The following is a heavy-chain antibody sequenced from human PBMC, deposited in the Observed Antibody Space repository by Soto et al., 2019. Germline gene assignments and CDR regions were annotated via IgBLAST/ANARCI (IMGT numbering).Heavy chain of an antibody. V-gene: IGHV3-53*02. CDR3: ARDGIAAAGSFDY. CDR1: GFTVSSNY. J-gene: IGHJ4*02. Sequence: EVQLVETGGGLIQPGGSLRLSCAASGFTVSSNYMSWVRQAPGKGLEWVSVIYSGGSTYYADSVKGRFTISRDNSKNTLYLQMTSLRAEDTAVYYCARDGIAAAGSFDYWGQGTLVTVSS. D-gene: IGHD6-13*01. CDR2: IYSGGST.